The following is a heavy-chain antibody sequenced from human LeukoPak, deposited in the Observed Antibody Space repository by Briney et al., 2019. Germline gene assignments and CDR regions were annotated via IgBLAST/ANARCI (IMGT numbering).Heavy chain of an antibody. CDR3: ARADVDTAMATNWFDP. J-gene: IGHJ5*02. Sequence: KSSQTLSLTCTVSGGSISSGGYYWSWIRQHPGKGLEWIGYINYSGSTYYNPSLKSRVTISVDTSKNQFSLKLSSVTAADTAVYYCARADVDTAMATNWFDPWGQGTLVTVSS. V-gene: IGHV4-31*03. CDR1: GGSISSGGYY. D-gene: IGHD5-18*01. CDR2: INYSGST.